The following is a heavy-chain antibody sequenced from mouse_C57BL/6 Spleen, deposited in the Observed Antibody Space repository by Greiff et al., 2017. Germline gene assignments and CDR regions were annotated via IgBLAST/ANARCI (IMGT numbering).Heavy chain of an antibody. CDR3: ARLAAQATGDY. Sequence: VQLQESGAELVRPGASVKLSCKASGYTFTDYYINWVKQRPGQGLEWIARIYPGSGNTYYNEKFKGKATLTAEKSSSTAYMQLSSLTSEDSAVYFCARLAAQATGDYWGQGTTLTVSS. V-gene: IGHV1-76*01. CDR1: GYTFTDYY. J-gene: IGHJ2*01. CDR2: IYPGSGNT. D-gene: IGHD3-2*02.